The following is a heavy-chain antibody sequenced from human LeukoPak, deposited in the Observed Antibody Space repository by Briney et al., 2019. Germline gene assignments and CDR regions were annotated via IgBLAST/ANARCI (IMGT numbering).Heavy chain of an antibody. CDR3: ARDPYGDYVFDP. Sequence: WETLSLTCTVSGVSISSSYSYWGWIRQPPGMGLEWIGSIYYTGNTYYNASLKSQVSISIDTSKNQFSLKLTSVTAADTAVYYCARDPYGDYVFDPWGQGTLVTVSS. CDR1: GVSISSSYSY. D-gene: IGHD4-17*01. CDR2: IYYTGNT. V-gene: IGHV4-39*07. J-gene: IGHJ5*02.